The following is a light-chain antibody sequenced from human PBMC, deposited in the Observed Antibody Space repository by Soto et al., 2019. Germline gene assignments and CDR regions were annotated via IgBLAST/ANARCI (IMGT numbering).Light chain of an antibody. CDR3: QQRSNWPPVT. Sequence: EIVLTQSPATLSLSPGERATLSCRASQSVSSYLAWNQQKPGQAPRLLIYDASNRATGIPARFSGSGSGTDFTLTITNLEPEDFAIYYCQQRSNWPPVTFGGGTKVEIK. J-gene: IGKJ4*01. CDR2: DAS. V-gene: IGKV3-11*01. CDR1: QSVSSY.